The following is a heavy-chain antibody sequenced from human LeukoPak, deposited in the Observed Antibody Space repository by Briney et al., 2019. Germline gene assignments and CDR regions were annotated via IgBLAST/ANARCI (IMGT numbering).Heavy chain of an antibody. CDR3: ARGVNSGSLNDY. D-gene: IGHD1-26*01. Sequence: PSQTLSLTCTVSGGSISSGGYHWSWIRQPPGKGLEWIGYIYHSGSTYYNPSLKSRVTISVDTSKNQFSLKLSSVTAADTAVYYCARGVNSGSLNDYWGQGTLVTVSS. CDR1: GGSISSGGYH. CDR2: IYHSGST. V-gene: IGHV4-30-2*01. J-gene: IGHJ4*02.